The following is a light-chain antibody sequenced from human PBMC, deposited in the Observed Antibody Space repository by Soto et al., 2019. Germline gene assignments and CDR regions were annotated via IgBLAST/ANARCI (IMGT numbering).Light chain of an antibody. CDR1: SSDVGGYNY. J-gene: IGLJ1*01. CDR3: SSYTGSSTLYV. V-gene: IGLV2-14*01. Sequence: QSVLTQPASVSGSPGQSITISCTGTSSDVGGYNYVSWYQQHPGKAPKLMIYDVSNRPSGVSNRFSGSKSGNTASLTISGLQAVDEADYYCSSYTGSSTLYVFGTGTKVTVL. CDR2: DVS.